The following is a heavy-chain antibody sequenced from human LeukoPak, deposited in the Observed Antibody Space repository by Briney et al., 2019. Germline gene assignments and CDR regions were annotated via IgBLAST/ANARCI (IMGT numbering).Heavy chain of an antibody. V-gene: IGHV3-64D*06. CDR1: GFTFSTYP. Sequence: PGGSLGLSCAASGFTFSTYPMYWVRQAPGRGLEYVSSISSDGDSTYYADSVKGRFTVSRDNSKNTLYLQTSSLRAEDTAVYYCVKRTTDYYYYDYWGRGTLVTVSS. D-gene: IGHD3-9*01. CDR2: ISSDGDST. J-gene: IGHJ4*02. CDR3: VKRTTDYYYYDY.